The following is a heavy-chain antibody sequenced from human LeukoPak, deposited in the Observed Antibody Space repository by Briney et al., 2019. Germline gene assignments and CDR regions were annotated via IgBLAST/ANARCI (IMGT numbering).Heavy chain of an antibody. CDR3: ARVLPQWLARYYFDC. CDR2: IYYSGST. CDR1: GDSISSSSYY. D-gene: IGHD6-19*01. V-gene: IGHV4-39*01. Sequence: SETLSLICTVSGDSISSSSYYWGWIRQPPGKGLEWIGTIYYSGSTYYSPSLESRVTISTDTSKNQFSLRLNSVTAADTAVYYCARVLPQWLARYYFDCWGQGTLVTVSS. J-gene: IGHJ4*02.